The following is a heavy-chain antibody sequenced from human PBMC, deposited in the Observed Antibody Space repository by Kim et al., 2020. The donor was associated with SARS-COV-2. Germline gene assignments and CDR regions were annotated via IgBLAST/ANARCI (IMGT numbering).Heavy chain of an antibody. Sequence: PSFQGQVTISADKSISTAYLQWSSLKASDTAMYYCARLSGMYSRNDAFDIWGQGTMVTVSS. CDR3: ARLSGMYSRNDAFDI. D-gene: IGHD6-13*01. V-gene: IGHV5-51*01. J-gene: IGHJ3*02.